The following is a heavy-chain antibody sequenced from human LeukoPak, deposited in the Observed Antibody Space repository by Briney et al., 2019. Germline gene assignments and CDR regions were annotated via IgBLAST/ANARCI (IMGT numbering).Heavy chain of an antibody. V-gene: IGHV4-30-2*01. J-gene: IGHJ4*02. CDR2: IYPRGST. CDR3: ARFSPRAMGNYLDF. D-gene: IGHD7-27*01. Sequence: KPSETLSLTCAVSGGSISSGSYSWSWIRQPPGKGLEWIGYIYPRGSTYYNPSLKSRVILSLDKSANQFSLNLSSVTAAATAVYYCARFSPRAMGNYLDFWGQGTLVTVSS. CDR1: GGSISSGSYS.